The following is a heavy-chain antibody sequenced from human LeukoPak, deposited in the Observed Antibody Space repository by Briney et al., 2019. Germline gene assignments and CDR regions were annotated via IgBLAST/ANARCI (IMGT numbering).Heavy chain of an antibody. CDR1: GFTFSSYA. D-gene: IGHD3-22*01. CDR2: ISGSGGST. CDR3: AKERVKSYYYDSSGYSWDY. J-gene: IGHJ4*02. Sequence: GGSLRLSCAASGFTFSSYAMSWVRQAPGKGLEWVSAISGSGGSTYYADSVKGRFTISRDNSKNTLYLQMNSLRAVDTAVYYCAKERVKSYYYDSSGYSWDYWGQGTLVTVSS. V-gene: IGHV3-23*01.